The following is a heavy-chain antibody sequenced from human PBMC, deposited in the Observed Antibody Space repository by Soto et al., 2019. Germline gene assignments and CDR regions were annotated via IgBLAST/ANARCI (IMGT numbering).Heavy chain of an antibody. J-gene: IGHJ3*01. CDR3: ANKGLGSLATYCTTGNCHYDFDV. Sequence: EVQLLESGGGLVRPGGSLRLSCVASGFTFYNYGMNWVRQAPGKGLEWVSTIGGGGDGTYYADSVKGRFTISRDNSRNTVYLQMNSLRAEDTVVYYCANKGLGSLATYCTTGNCHYDFDVWGEWTLVTVSS. V-gene: IGHV3-23*01. CDR1: GFTFYNYG. CDR2: IGGGGDGT. D-gene: IGHD2-8*01.